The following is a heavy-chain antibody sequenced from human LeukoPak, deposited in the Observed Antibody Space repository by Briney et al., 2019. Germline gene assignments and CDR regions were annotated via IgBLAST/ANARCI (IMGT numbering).Heavy chain of an antibody. Sequence: SETLSLTCAVYGGSFSGYYWSSIRQPPGKGLGWIGEINHSGSTNYNPSLKSRVTISVDTSKNQFSLKLSSVTAADTAVYYCASLADYDFWSGYPPGWFDPWGQGTLVTVSS. CDR1: GGSFSGYY. J-gene: IGHJ5*02. CDR3: ASLADYDFWSGYPPGWFDP. CDR2: INHSGST. D-gene: IGHD3-3*01. V-gene: IGHV4-34*01.